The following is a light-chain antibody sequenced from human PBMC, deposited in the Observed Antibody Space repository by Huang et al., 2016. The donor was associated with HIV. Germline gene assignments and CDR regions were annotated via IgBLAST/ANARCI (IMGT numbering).Light chain of an antibody. Sequence: AIQMTQSPSSLSSSVGDSVTITCRAGQAIGNALGWYQQKPGKDPKVLIYAASSLKSGVPSRVSGSGSGTEFTLTISSLQPEDFASYYCLQDYNYPWTFGQGTKVEI. V-gene: IGKV1-6*01. CDR3: LQDYNYPWT. CDR2: AAS. J-gene: IGKJ1*01. CDR1: QAIGNA.